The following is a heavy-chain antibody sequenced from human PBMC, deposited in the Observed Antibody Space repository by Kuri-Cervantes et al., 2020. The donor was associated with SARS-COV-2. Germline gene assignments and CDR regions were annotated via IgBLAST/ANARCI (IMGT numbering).Heavy chain of an antibody. D-gene: IGHD2-8*01. J-gene: IGHJ3*02. CDR1: GYTFSDYY. CDR2: INPYTGGT. Sequence: ASVKVSCKASGYTFSDYYIHWVRQAPGQGLEWMGCINPYTGGTQYAQKFQGWVTLTRDTSLSTAFMELSRLRSDDTAVYYCARSTPFRRLMVISQGGAFDIWGQGTMVTVSS. CDR3: ARSTPFRRLMVISQGGAFDI. V-gene: IGHV1-2*04.